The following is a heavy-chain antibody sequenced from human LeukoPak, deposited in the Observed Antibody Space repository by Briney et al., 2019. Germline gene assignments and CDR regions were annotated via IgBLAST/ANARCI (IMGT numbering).Heavy chain of an antibody. Sequence: SETLSLTCTVSGYSISSGYYWGWIRQPQGKALEWIGNIFYSGSTYYSPSLKSRVTISLDTSRNQFSLKLNSVTAADTAVYYCAKSNGYGLIDIWGQGTMVTVSS. V-gene: IGHV4-38-2*02. D-gene: IGHD3-10*01. CDR1: GYSISSGYY. CDR2: IFYSGST. J-gene: IGHJ3*02. CDR3: AKSNGYGLIDI.